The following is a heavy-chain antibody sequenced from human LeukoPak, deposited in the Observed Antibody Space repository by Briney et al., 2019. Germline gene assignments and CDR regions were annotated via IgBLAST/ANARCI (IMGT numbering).Heavy chain of an antibody. J-gene: IGHJ6*02. CDR3: ARDEAAARNYYYGMDV. Sequence: GGSLRLSCAASGFTFSSYSMNWVRQAPGKGLEWVSSISSSSSYIYCADSVKGRFTISRDNAKNSLYLQMNSLRAEDTAVYYCARDEAAARNYYYGMDVWGQGTTVTVSS. D-gene: IGHD6-13*01. V-gene: IGHV3-21*01. CDR2: ISSSSSYI. CDR1: GFTFSSYS.